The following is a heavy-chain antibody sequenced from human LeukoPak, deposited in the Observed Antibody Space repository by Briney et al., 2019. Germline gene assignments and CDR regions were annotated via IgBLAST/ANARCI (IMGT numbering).Heavy chain of an antibody. CDR3: ARVPAIWFGYGMDV. CDR2: IKQDGSEK. J-gene: IGHJ6*02. D-gene: IGHD3-10*01. CDR1: GFTFRSYW. Sequence: QTGGSLRLSCAAAGFTFRSYWLSWVRQAPGRGPEWVANIKQDGSEKNYVDSVKGRFTISRDNAKNSLYLQMNSLRAEDTAVYYCARVPAIWFGYGMDVWGQGTTVTVSS. V-gene: IGHV3-7*03.